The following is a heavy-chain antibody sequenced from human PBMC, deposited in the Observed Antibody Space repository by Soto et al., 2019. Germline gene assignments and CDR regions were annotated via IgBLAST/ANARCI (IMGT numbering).Heavy chain of an antibody. D-gene: IGHD2-2*01. CDR1: GGSISSGGSY. Sequence: SETLSLTGPVSGGSISSGGSYWGWIRQPPGKGLEWIGYIYYSGNTYFNPSLKSRVTLSVGTSKNQFSLNLSSVTAADTAVYYCVRYCSTTKCPFDYWGQGTLVTVS. CDR2: IYYSGNT. J-gene: IGHJ4*02. V-gene: IGHV4-30-4*01. CDR3: VRYCSTTKCPFDY.